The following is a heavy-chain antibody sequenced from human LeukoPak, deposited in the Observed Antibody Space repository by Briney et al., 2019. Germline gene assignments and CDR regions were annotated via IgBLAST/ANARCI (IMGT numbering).Heavy chain of an antibody. D-gene: IGHD5-18*01. CDR1: GGSFSGYY. CDR3: ARGGYSYGRRYNWFDP. CDR2: INHSGST. Sequence: PSETLSLTCAVYGGSFSGYYWSWIRQPPGKGLEWIGEINHSGSTNYNPSLKSRVTISIDTSKNQFSLKLSSVTAADTAVYYCARGGYSYGRRYNWFDPWGQGTLVTVSS. V-gene: IGHV4-34*01. J-gene: IGHJ5*02.